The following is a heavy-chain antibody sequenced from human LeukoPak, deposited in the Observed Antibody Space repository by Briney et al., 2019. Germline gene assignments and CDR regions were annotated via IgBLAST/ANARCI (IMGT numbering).Heavy chain of an antibody. Sequence: SETLSLTCTVSGDSISSSSYYWGWIRQPPGKGLEWIGSIFYSGTTSYNPSLKSRVTISVDTSKNQLSLKLSSVTAADTAVFYCATYSSSWDSFDYWGQGTLVTVSS. V-gene: IGHV4-39*01. CDR1: GDSISSSSYY. CDR3: ATYSSSWDSFDY. D-gene: IGHD6-13*01. J-gene: IGHJ4*02. CDR2: IFYSGTT.